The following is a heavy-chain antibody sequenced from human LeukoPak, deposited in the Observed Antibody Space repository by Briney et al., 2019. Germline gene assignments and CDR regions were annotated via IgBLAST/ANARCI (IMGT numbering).Heavy chain of an antibody. Sequence: ASETLSLTCTVSGGSISSGGYYWSWIRQHPGKGLEWIGYIYYSGSTYYNPSLKSRVTISVDTSKNQFSLKLSSVTAAATAVYYWARAGLRFLNWFDPWGQGTLVTVSS. J-gene: IGHJ5*02. V-gene: IGHV4-31*03. CDR1: GGSISSGGYY. CDR2: IYYSGST. D-gene: IGHD3-3*01. CDR3: ARAGLRFLNWFDP.